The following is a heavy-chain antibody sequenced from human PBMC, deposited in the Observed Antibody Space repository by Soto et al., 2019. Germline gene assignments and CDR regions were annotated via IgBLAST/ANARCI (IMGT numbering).Heavy chain of an antibody. CDR3: ARTYYYDSIGYYQPRKFDGFDI. CDR2: INPSGGTT. CDR1: GYTFTSYY. V-gene: IGHV1-46*01. J-gene: IGHJ3*02. D-gene: IGHD3-22*01. Sequence: ASVKGSCKASGYTFTSYYIHWVRQAPGQELQWLGIINPSGGTTSYPQKFQGRVTMTSKTSTSTVYMELSSLRSEDTAVYSCARTYYYDSIGYYQPRKFDGFDIWGQGTMVTVS.